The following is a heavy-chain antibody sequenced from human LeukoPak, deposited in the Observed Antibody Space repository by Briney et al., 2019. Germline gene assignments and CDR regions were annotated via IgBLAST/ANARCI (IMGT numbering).Heavy chain of an antibody. CDR3: ARISYGSGSSADY. D-gene: IGHD3-10*01. V-gene: IGHV3-21*01. Sequence: GGSLRLSCAASGFTFRSYWIHWVRQAPGKGLEWVSSISSSSSYIYYADSVKGRFTISRDNAKNSLYLQMNSLRAEDTAVYYCARISYGSGSSADYWGQGTLVTVSS. CDR2: ISSSSSYI. CDR1: GFTFRSYW. J-gene: IGHJ4*02.